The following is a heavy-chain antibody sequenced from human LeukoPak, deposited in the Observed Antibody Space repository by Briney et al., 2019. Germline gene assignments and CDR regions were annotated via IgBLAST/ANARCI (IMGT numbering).Heavy chain of an antibody. D-gene: IGHD3-3*01. CDR3: ARDLPHYDFWSGQPSPSHYGMDV. V-gene: IGHV3-9*01. Sequence: HPGRSLRLSCAASGFTFDDYAMHWVRQAPGKGLEWVSGISWNSGSIGYADSVKGRFTISRDNAKNSLYLQMNSLRAEDTAVYYCARDLPHYDFWSGQPSPSHYGMDVWGQGTTVTVSS. J-gene: IGHJ6*02. CDR1: GFTFDDYA. CDR2: ISWNSGSI.